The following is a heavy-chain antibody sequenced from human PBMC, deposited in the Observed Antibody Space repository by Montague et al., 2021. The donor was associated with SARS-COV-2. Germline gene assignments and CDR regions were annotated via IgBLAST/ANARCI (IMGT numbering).Heavy chain of an antibody. CDR3: ARGQVTIFGVLIMLPAAGALDI. CDR2: INHSGST. Sequence: SAPLSLNCAVYDGSFSGYYWSWIRQPPGKGLEWIGEINHSGSTNYNPSLKSRVTISVDTSKNQFSLKLNSVSAADTAVYYCARGQVTIFGVLIMLPAAGALDIWGQGTMVTVSS. J-gene: IGHJ3*02. CDR1: DGSFSGYY. D-gene: IGHD3-3*01. V-gene: IGHV4-34*01.